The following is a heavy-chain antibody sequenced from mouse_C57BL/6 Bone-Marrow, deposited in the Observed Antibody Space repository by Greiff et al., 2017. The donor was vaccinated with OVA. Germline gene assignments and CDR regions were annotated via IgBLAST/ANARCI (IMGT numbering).Heavy chain of an antibody. CDR2: INPGSGGT. J-gene: IGHJ3*01. CDR1: GYAFTNYL. D-gene: IGHD1-1*01. CDR3: ARGGDYGSSFNWFAY. V-gene: IGHV1-54*01. Sequence: QVQLKESGAELVRPGTSVKVSCKASGYAFTNYLLEWVKQRPGQGLEWIGVINPGSGGTTYNEKLKGKATLTADKSASTAYMQVSSLTSEDSAVYFCARGGDYGSSFNWFAYWGQGTLVTVSA.